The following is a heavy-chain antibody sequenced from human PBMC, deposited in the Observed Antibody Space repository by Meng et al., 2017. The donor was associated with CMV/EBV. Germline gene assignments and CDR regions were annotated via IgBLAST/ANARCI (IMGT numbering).Heavy chain of an antibody. CDR1: GYTFTSYY. CDR2: INPSGGST. D-gene: IGHD2-21*02. Sequence: GKLVKLGAEVKRPGASVKVSCKASGYTFTSYYMHWVRQAPGQGLEWMGIINPSGGSTSYAQKFQGRVTMTRDTSTSTVYMELSSLRSEDTAAYYCARTAQGRNWFDPWGQGTLVTVSS. CDR3: ARTAQGRNWFDP. V-gene: IGHV1-46*01. J-gene: IGHJ5*02.